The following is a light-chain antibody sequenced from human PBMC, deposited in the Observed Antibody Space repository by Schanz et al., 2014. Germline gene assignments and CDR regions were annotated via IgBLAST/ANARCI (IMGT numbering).Light chain of an antibody. J-gene: IGKJ1*01. CDR1: QSVGSNY. V-gene: IGKV3-11*01. CDR2: GAS. Sequence: DIVLTQSPGTLSLSPGERATLSCRASQSVGSNYLAWYQQTPGQAPRLLISGASNRATGIPARFSGSGSGTDFTLTISSLEPEDFAVYYCQQRRDWPQTFGQGTKVEI. CDR3: QQRRDWPQT.